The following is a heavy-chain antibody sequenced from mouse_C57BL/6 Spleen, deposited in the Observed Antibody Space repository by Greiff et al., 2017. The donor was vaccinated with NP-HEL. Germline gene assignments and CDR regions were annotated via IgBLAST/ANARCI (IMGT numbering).Heavy chain of an antibody. CDR2: ISSGGDYI. CDR3: TSSGRGEAY. J-gene: IGHJ3*01. V-gene: IGHV5-9-1*02. CDR1: GFTFSSYA. Sequence: EVQGVESGEGLVKPGGSLKLSCAASGFTFSSYAMSWVRQTPEKRLAWVAYISSGGDYIYYADTVKGRFTISRDNARNTLYLQMSSLKAEDTAMYYCTSSGRGEAYWGQGTLVTVSA.